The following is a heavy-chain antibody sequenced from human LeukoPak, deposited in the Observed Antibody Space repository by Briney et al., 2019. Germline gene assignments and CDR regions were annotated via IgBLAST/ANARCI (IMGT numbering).Heavy chain of an antibody. CDR3: ARHAYYGSGSSPFDY. Sequence: SETLSLTCTVSGYSISSGYHWGWIRQPPGKGLEWIGRIYTSGSTNYNPSLKSRVTISVDTSKNQFSLKLSSATAADTAVYYCARHAYYGSGSSPFDYWGQGTLVTVSS. CDR2: IYTSGST. J-gene: IGHJ4*02. D-gene: IGHD3-10*01. V-gene: IGHV4-38-2*02. CDR1: GYSISSGYH.